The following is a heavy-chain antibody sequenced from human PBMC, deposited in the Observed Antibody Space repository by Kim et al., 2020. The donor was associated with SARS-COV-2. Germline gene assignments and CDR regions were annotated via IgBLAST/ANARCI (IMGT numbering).Heavy chain of an antibody. V-gene: IGHV5-51*01. J-gene: IGHJ3*02. CDR3: AFQGASPSDAFDI. Sequence: YSPSFQGQVTTSADKSISTAYLQWSSLKASDTAMYYCAFQGASPSDAFDIWGQGTMVTVSS.